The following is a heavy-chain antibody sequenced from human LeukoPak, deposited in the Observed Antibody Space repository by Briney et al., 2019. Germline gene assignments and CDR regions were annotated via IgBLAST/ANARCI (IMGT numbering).Heavy chain of an antibody. J-gene: IGHJ4*02. D-gene: IGHD1-26*01. CDR2: IYSGGST. Sequence: GGSLRLSCAASGFTFSSYAMSWVRQAPGKGLEWVSVIYSGGSTYYADSVKGRFTISRDNSKNTLYLQMNSLRAEDTAVYYCASGELSHFDYWGQGTLVTVSS. CDR1: GFTFSSYA. CDR3: ASGELSHFDY. V-gene: IGHV3-53*01.